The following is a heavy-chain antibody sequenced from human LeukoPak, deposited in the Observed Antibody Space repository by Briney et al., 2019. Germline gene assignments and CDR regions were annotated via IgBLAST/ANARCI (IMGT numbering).Heavy chain of an antibody. Sequence: PGGSLRLSCAVSGFTFSSYEMNWVRQAPGKGLEWVSYISTSGHTTYYTDSVKGRFTISRDNAKNSLFLQMNSLRAEDTAVYYCARAGGGYWFGPWGQGTLVTVSS. J-gene: IGHJ5*02. CDR2: ISTSGHTT. V-gene: IGHV3-48*03. D-gene: IGHD2-15*01. CDR3: ARAGGGYWFGP. CDR1: GFTFSSYE.